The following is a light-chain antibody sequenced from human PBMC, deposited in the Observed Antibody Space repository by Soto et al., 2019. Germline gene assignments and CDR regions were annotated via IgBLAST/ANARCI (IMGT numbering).Light chain of an antibody. Sequence: EIVLTQSPGTLSLSPGERATLSCRASQSLYNSFLAWYQQKPGQTPRLLINAVSNRDTGVPDRFSGSGSGTDFTLTISRLEPEDFAVYYCQQYGSPPHTFGQGTKVEI. CDR1: QSLYNSF. CDR2: AVS. V-gene: IGKV3-20*01. J-gene: IGKJ2*01. CDR3: QQYGSPPHT.